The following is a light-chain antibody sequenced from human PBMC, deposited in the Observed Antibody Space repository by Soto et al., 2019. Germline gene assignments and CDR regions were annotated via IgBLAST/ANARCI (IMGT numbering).Light chain of an antibody. CDR1: SSDVGGYNY. V-gene: IGLV2-14*01. CDR2: DVG. CDR3: SSYTSTSTHVV. J-gene: IGLJ2*01. Sequence: QSVLTQPASVSGSPGQSITISCTGTSSDVGGYNYVSWFQQHPGKAPKLMIYDVGNRPSGVSNRFSGSKSGNTASLTISGLQAEDEADYYCSSYTSTSTHVVFGGGTKVTVL.